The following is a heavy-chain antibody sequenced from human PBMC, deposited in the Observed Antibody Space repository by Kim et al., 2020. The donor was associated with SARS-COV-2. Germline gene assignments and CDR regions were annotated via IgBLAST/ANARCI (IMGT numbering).Heavy chain of an antibody. V-gene: IGHV4-34*01. D-gene: IGHD5-18*01. J-gene: IGHJ5*02. CDR2: INHSGST. CDR1: GGSFSGYY. Sequence: SETLSLTCAVYGGSFSGYYWSWIRQPPGKGLEWIGEINHSGSTNYNPSLKSRVTISVNTSKNQFSLKLSSVTAADTAVYYCAGRGYSYGFNWFDPWGQGT. CDR3: AGRGYSYGFNWFDP.